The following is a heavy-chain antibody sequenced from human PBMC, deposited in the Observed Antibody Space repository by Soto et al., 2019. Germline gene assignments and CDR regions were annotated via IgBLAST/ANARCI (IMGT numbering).Heavy chain of an antibody. V-gene: IGHV4-4*07. D-gene: IGHD3-10*01. CDR3: ARDLMVRGVIYFDY. J-gene: IGHJ4*02. CDR1: GGSISSYY. Sequence: SETLSLTCTVSGGSISSYYWSWIRQPAGKGLEWIGRIYTSGSTNYKPPLKSRVTMSVDTSKNQFSLKLSSVTAADTAVYYCARDLMVRGVIYFDYWGQGTLVTVSS. CDR2: IYTSGST.